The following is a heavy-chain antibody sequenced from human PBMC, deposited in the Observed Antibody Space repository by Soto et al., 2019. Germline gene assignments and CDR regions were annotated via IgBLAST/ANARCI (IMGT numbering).Heavy chain of an antibody. CDR1: GGPLSSFY. CDR3: AVTRGGAHPHDI. CDR2: IYYTGST. D-gene: IGHD2-21*02. J-gene: IGHJ3*02. Sequence: SETLSLTCNSSGGPLSSFYYSWIRQAPGKGLEWIGYIYYTGSTNYNPSLKSRVTMSVDTSKNQFSLKLTSVTAADTAVYFCAVTRGGAHPHDIWGQGTMVTVS. V-gene: IGHV4-59*01.